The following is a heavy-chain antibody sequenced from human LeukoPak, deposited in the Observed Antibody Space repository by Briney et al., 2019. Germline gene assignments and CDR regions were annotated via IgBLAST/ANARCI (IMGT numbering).Heavy chain of an antibody. V-gene: IGHV3-74*01. CDR1: GFSFSTYS. J-gene: IGHJ4*02. CDR3: VSFYETY. Sequence: GGSLRLSCAASGFSFSTYSFSWVRQAPGKGLVWVSHINSDGSWTSYADSVKGRFTISKDNAKNTVYLQMNNLRAEDTAVYYCVSFYETYWGRGTLVTVSS. D-gene: IGHD2/OR15-2a*01. CDR2: INSDGSWT.